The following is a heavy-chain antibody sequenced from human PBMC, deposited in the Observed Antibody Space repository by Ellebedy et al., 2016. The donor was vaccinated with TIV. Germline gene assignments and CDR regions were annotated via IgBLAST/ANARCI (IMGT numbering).Heavy chain of an antibody. CDR1: GDSVSTDIG. J-gene: IGHJ4*02. Sequence: SETLSLTCVISGDSVSTDIGWNWIRQSPSRGLEWLGRTYYRSKWNNDYAVSLKSRITINPDTSKNQFSLQLNSVTPEGTAVYYCAREGTVAGTRFDYWGQGTLVTVSS. CDR3: AREGTVAGTRFDY. V-gene: IGHV6-1*01. CDR2: TYYRSKWNN. D-gene: IGHD6-19*01.